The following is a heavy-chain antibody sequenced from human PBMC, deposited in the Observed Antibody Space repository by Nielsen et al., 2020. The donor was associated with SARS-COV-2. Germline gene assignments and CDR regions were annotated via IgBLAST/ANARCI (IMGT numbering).Heavy chain of an antibody. V-gene: IGHV3-30*04. CDR1: GFTFSLYA. CDR2: ISYDGSKQ. CDR3: ARDGGAWFDP. D-gene: IGHD2-15*01. J-gene: IGHJ5*02. Sequence: GESLKISCAASGFTFSLYAIHWVRQTPGKGLEWVSVISYDGSKQYYADSVKGRFTISRDNSKNTLYLQMNSLRAEDTAVYYCARDGGAWFDPWGQGTLVTVSS.